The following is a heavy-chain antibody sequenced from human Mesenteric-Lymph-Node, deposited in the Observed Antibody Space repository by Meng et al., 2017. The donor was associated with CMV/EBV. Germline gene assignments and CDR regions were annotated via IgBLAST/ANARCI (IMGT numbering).Heavy chain of an antibody. V-gene: IGHV1-2*02. J-gene: IGHJ4*02. CDR3: ARVGDYYDSLSTFDY. CDR2: INPNSGGT. D-gene: IGHD3-22*01. Sequence: ASVKVSFKASGYTFTGYYMHWVRQAPGQGLEWMGWINPNSGGTNYAQKFQGRVTMTRDTSISTAYMELSRLRSDDTAVYYCARVGDYYDSLSTFDYWGQGTLVTVSS. CDR1: GYTFTGYY.